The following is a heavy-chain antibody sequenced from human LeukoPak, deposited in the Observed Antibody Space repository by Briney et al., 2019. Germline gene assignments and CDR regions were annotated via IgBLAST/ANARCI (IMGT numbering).Heavy chain of an antibody. J-gene: IGHJ4*02. D-gene: IGHD6-19*01. CDR3: VKEGGSGWPENYFDY. Sequence: PGGSLRLSCAASGFTFSTYAMSWVRQAPGKGLEWVSAISGSGDSTYYADSVKGRLTISRDNSKNTLYLQMNSLRAEDTAVYYCVKEGGSGWPENYFDYWGQGSLVTVSS. CDR2: ISGSGDST. CDR1: GFTFSTYA. V-gene: IGHV3-23*01.